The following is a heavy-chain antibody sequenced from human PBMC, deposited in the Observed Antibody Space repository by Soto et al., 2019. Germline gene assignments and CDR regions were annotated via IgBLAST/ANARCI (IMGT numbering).Heavy chain of an antibody. D-gene: IGHD3-3*01. Sequence: GGSLRLSCAASGFTFRNYAMNWVRQAPGKGLEWVSCISSSGDSTYYADSVKGRFTVSRDNSKNTLYLQMSSLRAEDTAIYYCAARSGYYTSYYYMDIWGKGTTVTVSS. CDR3: AARSGYYTSYYYMDI. J-gene: IGHJ6*03. CDR2: ISSSGDST. CDR1: GFTFRNYA. V-gene: IGHV3-23*01.